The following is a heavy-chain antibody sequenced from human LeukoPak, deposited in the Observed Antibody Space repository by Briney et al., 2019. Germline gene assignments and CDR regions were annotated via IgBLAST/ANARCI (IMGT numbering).Heavy chain of an antibody. CDR1: GFTLSANY. J-gene: IGHJ3*01. V-gene: IGHV3-53*01. D-gene: IGHD5-24*01. Sequence: GGSLRLSCACSGFTLSANYMSWVRQTPGKGLEWVSLIYSGATTHYADSVKGRFTISRDNSKNTLYLQMNSLRAEDTAVNYCARGGLSTMLVWGEGTMVTVSS. CDR2: IYSGATT. CDR3: ARGGLSTMLV.